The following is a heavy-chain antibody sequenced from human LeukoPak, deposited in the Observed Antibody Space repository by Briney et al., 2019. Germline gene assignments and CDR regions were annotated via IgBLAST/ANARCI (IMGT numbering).Heavy chain of an antibody. Sequence: GGSLRLSCAASGFTFSSYGMHWVRQAPGKGLEWVAFIRYDGSNKYYADSVKGRFTISRDNSKNTLYLQMNSLRAEDTAVYYCAKDRGRGVVVVPAAIDYWGQGTLVTVSS. CDR2: IRYDGSNK. D-gene: IGHD2-2*01. CDR1: GFTFSSYG. CDR3: AKDRGRGVVVVPAAIDY. V-gene: IGHV3-30*02. J-gene: IGHJ4*02.